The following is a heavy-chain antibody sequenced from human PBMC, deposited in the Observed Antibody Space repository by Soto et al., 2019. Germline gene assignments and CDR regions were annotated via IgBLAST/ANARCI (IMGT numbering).Heavy chain of an antibody. J-gene: IGHJ5*02. CDR2: IGRRERIT. CDR3: VRVRVPQGDDWFDP. Sequence: QVQLVESGGGVVKPGESLRLSCAASGFSFSDYYMSWVRQAPGQGLEWVSHIGRRERITYYAASVRGRFTISRDNSKNSLYLQLNTLRVEDTAVYYCVRVRVPQGDDWFDPWGQGTLVTVSS. CDR1: GFSFSDYY. V-gene: IGHV3-11*01.